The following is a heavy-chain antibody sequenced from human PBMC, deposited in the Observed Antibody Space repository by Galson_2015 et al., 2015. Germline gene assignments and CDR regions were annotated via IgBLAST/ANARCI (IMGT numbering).Heavy chain of an antibody. CDR1: GGTFSSYA. J-gene: IGHJ3*02. D-gene: IGHD2-15*01. V-gene: IGHV1-69*13. Sequence: SVKVSCKASGGTFSSYAISWVRQAPGQGLEWVGGIIPIFGTANYAQKFQGRVTITADESTSTAYMELSSLRSDDTAVYYCARAKVVVVGAFDIWGQGTIVTVSS. CDR3: ARAKVVVVGAFDI. CDR2: IIPIFGTA.